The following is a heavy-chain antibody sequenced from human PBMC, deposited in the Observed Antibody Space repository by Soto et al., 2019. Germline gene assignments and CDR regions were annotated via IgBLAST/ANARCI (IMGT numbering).Heavy chain of an antibody. J-gene: IGHJ6*04. Sequence: QVQLVQSGDEMRKPGASVKVSCQASGYTFSNYGITWVRQATGQGHEWMGWISAHNGNSKYAQSLQGRLTLTTDTSTRTAYMELRSLRSDDTAVYYCARDWYFYGSGRPKHRDVLGKGTTVSFSS. CDR2: ISAHNGNS. V-gene: IGHV1-18*01. CDR3: ARDWYFYGSGRPKHRDV. CDR1: GYTFSNYG. D-gene: IGHD3-10*01.